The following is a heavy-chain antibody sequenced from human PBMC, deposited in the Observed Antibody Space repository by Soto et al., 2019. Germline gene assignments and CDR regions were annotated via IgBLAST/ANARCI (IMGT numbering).Heavy chain of an antibody. D-gene: IGHD6-13*01. CDR1: GFTFSSYG. CDR2: ISYDGSNK. Sequence: PGGSLRLSCAASGFTFSSYGMHWVRQAPGKGLERVAVISYDGSNKYYADTVKGRFTISRDNSKNTLYLQMNSLRAEDTAVYYCAKDRVLGSSSWLYYYYYGMDVWGQGTTVTVSS. CDR3: AKDRVLGSSSWLYYYYYGMDV. J-gene: IGHJ6*02. V-gene: IGHV3-30*18.